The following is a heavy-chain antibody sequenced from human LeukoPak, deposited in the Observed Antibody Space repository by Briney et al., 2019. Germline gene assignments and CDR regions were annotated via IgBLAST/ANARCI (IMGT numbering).Heavy chain of an antibody. D-gene: IGHD4-17*01. CDR2: IYYSGST. J-gene: IGHJ5*02. CDR3: ARAVSIVPSDYGDAGWFDP. Sequence: PSQILSLTCTVSGGSISSGGYYWSWIRQHPGKGLEWIGYIYYSGSTYYNPSLKSRVTISVDTSKNQFSLKLSSVTAADTAVYYCARAVSIVPSDYGDAGWFDPWGQGTLVTVSS. CDR1: GGSISSGGYY. V-gene: IGHV4-31*03.